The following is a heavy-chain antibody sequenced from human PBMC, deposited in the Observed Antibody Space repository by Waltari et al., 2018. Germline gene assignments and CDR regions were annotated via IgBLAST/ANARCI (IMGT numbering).Heavy chain of an antibody. J-gene: IGHJ3*02. V-gene: IGHV4-31*03. Sequence: QVQLQESGPGLVKPSQALYLTCPVSGGSIRSGGTSGRWTRQHPGKGLEWIGYIYYSGSTSYNPSLKSRVTISVDTSKNQFSLKLSSVTAADTAVYYCARARYDILTGHDAFDIWGQGTMVTVSS. CDR3: ARARYDILTGHDAFDI. CDR1: GGSIRSGGTS. CDR2: IYYSGST. D-gene: IGHD3-9*01.